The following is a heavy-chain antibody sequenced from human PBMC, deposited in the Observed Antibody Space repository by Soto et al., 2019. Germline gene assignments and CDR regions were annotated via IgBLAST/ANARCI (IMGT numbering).Heavy chain of an antibody. V-gene: IGHV5-51*01. J-gene: IGHJ4*02. D-gene: IGHD1-1*01. Sequence: PGESLKISCKSSGYSFSSYWIGWVRQMPGKGLEWMGLIHPRDSDTRYSPSFQGQVTISADKSISTAYLQWSSLKASDTAMYYCGRPPDYWSPFDYWGQGTLVTVSS. CDR3: GRPPDYWSPFDY. CDR1: GYSFSSYW. CDR2: IHPRDSDT.